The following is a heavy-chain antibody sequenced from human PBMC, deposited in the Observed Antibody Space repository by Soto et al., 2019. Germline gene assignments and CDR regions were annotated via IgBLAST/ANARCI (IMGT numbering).Heavy chain of an antibody. CDR2: INPSGGST. CDR3: ARASVSGRRFDY. Sequence: QVQLVQSGADVKKPGASVKVSCKASGYTFTSYYVHWVRQAPGQGLEWMGVINPSGGSTTYPQKFQGRVTMTRDTSTSTVYMELSSLTSEDTAVYYCARASVSGRRFDYWGEGTLVIVSS. CDR1: GYTFTSYY. V-gene: IGHV1-46*03. D-gene: IGHD6-19*01. J-gene: IGHJ4*02.